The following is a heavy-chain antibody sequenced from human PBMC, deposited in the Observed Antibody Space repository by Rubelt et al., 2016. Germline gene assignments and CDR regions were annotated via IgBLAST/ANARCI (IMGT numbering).Heavy chain of an antibody. CDR3: VAETYATGCCHFDY. Sequence: QLVQSGAEVKKPGASMKVSCKASGYTFSAYYMHWVRQAPGQRLEWIGWIIVGSGNTNYAQNFQDRVTITRDMSTRTAYLELGSLRSEDTAVYYCVAETYATGCCHFDYWGQGTLLTVSS. D-gene: IGHD2-2*01. CDR1: GYTFSAYY. CDR2: IIVGSGNT. J-gene: IGHJ4*02. V-gene: IGHV1-58*02.